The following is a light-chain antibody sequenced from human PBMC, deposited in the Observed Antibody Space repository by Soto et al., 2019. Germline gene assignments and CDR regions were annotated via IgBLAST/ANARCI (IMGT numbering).Light chain of an antibody. Sequence: ALTQPASVSGSPGQSITISCTGTSSDVGGYNYVSWYQQHPGKAPKLMIYDVSNRPSGVSNRFSGSKSGNTASLTISGLQAEDEADYYCSSYTSSSTGVFGTGTKVTVL. V-gene: IGLV2-14*01. CDR3: SSYTSSSTGV. J-gene: IGLJ1*01. CDR2: DVS. CDR1: SSDVGGYNY.